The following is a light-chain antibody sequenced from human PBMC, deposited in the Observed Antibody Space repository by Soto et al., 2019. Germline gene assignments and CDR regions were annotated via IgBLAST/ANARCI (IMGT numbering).Light chain of an antibody. Sequence: EIVLTQSPATLSLSPGDRATLSCRASQGISTYLAWYQQKPGQAPRLLIYAASNRATGIPARFSGSGSGTDFTLTISSLEPEDFAVYYCQQRGTWPLTFGPGTKVDIK. J-gene: IGKJ3*01. V-gene: IGKV3-11*01. CDR3: QQRGTWPLT. CDR1: QGISTY. CDR2: AAS.